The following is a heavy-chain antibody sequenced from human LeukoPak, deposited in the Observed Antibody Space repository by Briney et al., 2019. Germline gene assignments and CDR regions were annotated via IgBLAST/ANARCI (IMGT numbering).Heavy chain of an antibody. J-gene: IGHJ4*02. V-gene: IGHV4-39*02. D-gene: IGHD3-9*01. CDR2: IYYSGST. Sequence: PSETLSLTCTVSGGSISSSSYYWGWIRQPPGKGLEWIGSIYYSGSTYYNPSLKSRVTISVDTSKNQFSLKLSSVTAADTAVYYCAREGTVLRYFDWLSGFDYWGQGTLVTVSS. CDR3: AREGTVLRYFDWLSGFDY. CDR1: GGSISSSSYY.